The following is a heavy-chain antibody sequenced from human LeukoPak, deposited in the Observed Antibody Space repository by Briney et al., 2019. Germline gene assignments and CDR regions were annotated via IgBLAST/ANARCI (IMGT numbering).Heavy chain of an antibody. V-gene: IGHV3-48*03. CDR1: GFTFSSYE. J-gene: IGHJ4*02. CDR2: VSSSGSTI. D-gene: IGHD3-22*01. CDR3: ARARADLYYYDSSGSYYFDY. Sequence: GGSLRLSCAASGFTFSSYEMNWVRQAPGKGLEWVSYVSSSGSTIYYADSVKGRFTISRDNAKNSLYLQMNSLRAEDTAVYYCARARADLYYYDSSGSYYFDYWGQGTLVTVSS.